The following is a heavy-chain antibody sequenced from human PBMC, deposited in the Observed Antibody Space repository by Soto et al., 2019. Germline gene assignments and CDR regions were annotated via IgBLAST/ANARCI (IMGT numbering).Heavy chain of an antibody. CDR2: ISSSGSTI. Sequence: GGSLRLSCAASGFTFSSYEMNWVRQAPGKGLEWVSYISSSGSTIYYADSVKGRFTISRDNAKNSLYLQMNSLRAEDTAVYYCARESQNWLDPWGQGTLVTVSS. J-gene: IGHJ5*02. CDR1: GFTFSSYE. CDR3: ARESQNWLDP. V-gene: IGHV3-48*03.